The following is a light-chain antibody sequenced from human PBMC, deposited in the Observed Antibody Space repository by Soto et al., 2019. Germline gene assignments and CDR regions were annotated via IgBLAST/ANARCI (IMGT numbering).Light chain of an antibody. V-gene: IGLV2-23*01. Sequence: QSALTQPASVSGSPGQSITISCTGSSSDLGSYNLVYWYQHHPGKATKLMIYEGTKRPSGVSNRFSGSKSGNKASLTISGLQAGDEADYYCCSYAGTFYVFGTGTKVTVL. J-gene: IGLJ1*01. CDR3: CSYAGTFYV. CDR2: EGT. CDR1: SSDLGSYNL.